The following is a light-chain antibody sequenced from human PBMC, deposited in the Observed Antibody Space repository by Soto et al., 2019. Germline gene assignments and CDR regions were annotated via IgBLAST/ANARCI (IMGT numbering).Light chain of an antibody. Sequence: QSVLTQPASVSGSPGQSITISCTGTSSDVGGYNYVSWYQQHPGKAPKLMIYDVTNRPSGVSNRFSGSKSGNTASLTISGLQAEDEADYYCSSYTGRNTLEVFGTGTKVTVL. J-gene: IGLJ1*01. V-gene: IGLV2-14*03. CDR1: SSDVGGYNY. CDR2: DVT. CDR3: SSYTGRNTLEV.